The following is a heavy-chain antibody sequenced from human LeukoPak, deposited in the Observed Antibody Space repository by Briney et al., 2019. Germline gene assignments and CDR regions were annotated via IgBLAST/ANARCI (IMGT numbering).Heavy chain of an antibody. Sequence: SETLSLTCTVSGGSISTYSWTWIRQPPGKGLEWIGNIYYSGSTNYNPYLKSRATMSVDTSKNQFSLRLNSVTAADTAVYYCARLGPVVEAASGSGYFDYWGQGARVTVSS. D-gene: IGHD2-21*01. J-gene: IGHJ4*02. CDR1: GGSISTYS. CDR2: IYYSGST. CDR3: ARLGPVVEAASGSGYFDY. V-gene: IGHV4-59*01.